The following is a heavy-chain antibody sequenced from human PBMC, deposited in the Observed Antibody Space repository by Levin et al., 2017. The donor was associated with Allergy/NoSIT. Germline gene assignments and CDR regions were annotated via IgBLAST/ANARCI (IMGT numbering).Heavy chain of an antibody. Sequence: SGPTLVKPTQTLTLTCTFTGFSLSPSGVGVGWIRQPPGKALEWLALIYWDDDERYSPSLKSRLTITKDTSKNQVVLTMTNMDPVDTATYYCTHITRHSSSWYGYYYYAMDVWGQGTTVTVSS. CDR2: IYWDDDE. CDR1: GFSLSPSGVG. D-gene: IGHD6-13*01. V-gene: IGHV2-5*02. CDR3: THITRHSSSWYGYYYYAMDV. J-gene: IGHJ6*02.